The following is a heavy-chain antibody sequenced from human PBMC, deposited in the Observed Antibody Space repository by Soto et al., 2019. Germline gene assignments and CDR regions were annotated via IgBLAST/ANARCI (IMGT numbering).Heavy chain of an antibody. CDR1: GGSFSGYY. Sequence: SETLSLTCAVYGGSFSGYYWSWFRQPPGKGLEWIGEINHSGSTNYNPSLKSRVTISVDTSKNQFSLKLSSVTAADTAVYYCARGASHWGQGTLDTVSS. CDR2: INHSGST. CDR3: ARGASH. J-gene: IGHJ4*02. V-gene: IGHV4-34*01. D-gene: IGHD2-2*01.